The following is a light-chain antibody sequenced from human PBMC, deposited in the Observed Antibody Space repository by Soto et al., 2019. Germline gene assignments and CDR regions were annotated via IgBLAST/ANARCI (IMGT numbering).Light chain of an antibody. V-gene: IGKV2-30*02. J-gene: IGKJ1*01. CDR1: QSLIHSDGSTY. Sequence: DVVMTQSPLSLPVTLGQPASISCRSSQSLIHSDGSTYLNWFQQRPGQSPRRLIYEVSDRDSGVPARFSGSGSGTDFTLKISRVEADYVGVYYCVQGTHWPWTFGQGTEVEIK. CDR3: VQGTHWPWT. CDR2: EVS.